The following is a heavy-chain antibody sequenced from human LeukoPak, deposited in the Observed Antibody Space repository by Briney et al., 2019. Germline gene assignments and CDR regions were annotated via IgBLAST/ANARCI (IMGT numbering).Heavy chain of an antibody. Sequence: GASVKVSCKASGYTFTSYDIDWVRQATGQGLEWMGWMNPNSGNTGYAQKFQGRVTMTRNTSISTAYMELSSLRSEDTAVYYCARGIGYYYDSSGWYDYWGQGTLVTVSS. CDR1: GYTFTSYD. CDR2: MNPNSGNT. CDR3: ARGIGYYYDSSGWYDY. V-gene: IGHV1-8*01. D-gene: IGHD3-22*01. J-gene: IGHJ4*02.